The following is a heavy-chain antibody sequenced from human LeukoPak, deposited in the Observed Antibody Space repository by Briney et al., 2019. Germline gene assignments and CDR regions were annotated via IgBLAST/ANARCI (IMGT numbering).Heavy chain of an antibody. Sequence: GGSLRLSCVASGFTFDRDWMQWVRQAPGKGLVWVSRIDTDGSDRGYAESVKGRFTISRDNTKNTLYLQMDSLRVEDTAVYYCARGGFIVGANQYFQWWGQGTRVIVSS. CDR1: GFTFDRDW. CDR2: IDTDGSDR. J-gene: IGHJ4*02. V-gene: IGHV3-74*01. CDR3: ARGGFIVGANQYFQW. D-gene: IGHD3-16*02.